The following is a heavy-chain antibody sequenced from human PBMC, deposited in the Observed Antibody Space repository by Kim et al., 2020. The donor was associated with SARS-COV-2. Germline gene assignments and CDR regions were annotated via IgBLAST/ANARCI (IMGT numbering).Heavy chain of an antibody. CDR3: ARIDNWKHQYYFDH. D-gene: IGHD1-20*01. V-gene: IGHV4-30-4*08. CDR1: GDSLSRGDYY. J-gene: IGHJ4*02. Sequence: SETLSLTCFVSGDSLSRGDYYWSWIRQPPGKGLEWVGYIHYSGSPLYNPSLKSRLTLSADTSNNQFSLKLRSVTAADTAVYYCARIDNWKHQYYFDHWGQGTPVTVSS. CDR2: IHYSGSP.